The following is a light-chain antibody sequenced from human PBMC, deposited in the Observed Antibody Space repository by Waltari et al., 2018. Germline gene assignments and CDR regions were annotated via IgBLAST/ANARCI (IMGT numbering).Light chain of an antibody. CDR3: QSYDSSLSGYV. CDR2: GNS. V-gene: IGLV1-40*01. CDR1: SPNIGAGYD. J-gene: IGLJ1*01. Sequence: QSVLTQPPSVSGAPGQRVTISCTGSSPNIGAGYDVHWYQQLPGTAPKLLIYGNSNRPSGVPDRFYGSKSGTSASLAITGLQAEDEADYYCQSYDSSLSGYVFGTGTKVTVL.